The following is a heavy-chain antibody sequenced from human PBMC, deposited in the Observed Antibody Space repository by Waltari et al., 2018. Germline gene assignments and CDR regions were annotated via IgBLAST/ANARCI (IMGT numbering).Heavy chain of an antibody. CDR3: ARQEEYYYDSSGYYLGYFQH. CDR1: GYSFTSYW. Sequence: EVQLVQSGAEVKKPGESLKISCKGSGYSFTSYWIGWVRQMPGKGLEWMGIIYPGDSDTRYSPSFQGQVTISADKSISTAYLQWSSLKASDTAMYYCARQEEYYYDSSGYYLGYFQHWGQGTLVTVSS. D-gene: IGHD3-22*01. CDR2: IYPGDSDT. J-gene: IGHJ1*01. V-gene: IGHV5-51*01.